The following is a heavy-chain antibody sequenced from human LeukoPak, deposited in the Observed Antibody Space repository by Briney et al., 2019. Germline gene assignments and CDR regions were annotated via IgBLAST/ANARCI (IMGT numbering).Heavy chain of an antibody. CDR3: ARWLGADCGGDCYDY. V-gene: IGHV1-69*10. Sequence: SVKVSCKASGGTFSSYAINWVRQAPGQGLEWMGRIIPIFGIANYAQKFQGRVKITADKSTSTAYMELSSLRSEDTAVYYCARWLGADCGGDCYDYWGQGTLVTVSS. D-gene: IGHD2-21*01. CDR2: IIPIFGIA. CDR1: GGTFSSYA. J-gene: IGHJ4*02.